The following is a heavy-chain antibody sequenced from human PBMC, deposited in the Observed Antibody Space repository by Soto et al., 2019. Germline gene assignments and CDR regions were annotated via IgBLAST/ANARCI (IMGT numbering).Heavy chain of an antibody. V-gene: IGHV3-23*01. CDR3: AKERVKVGATLTYLFDY. D-gene: IGHD1-26*01. CDR2: ISGSGGST. J-gene: IGHJ4*02. Sequence: GGSLRLSCAASGFTFSSYAMSWVRQAPGKGLEWVSAISGSGGSTYYADSVKGRFTISRDNSKNTLYLQMNSLRAEDTAVYYCAKERVKVGATLTYLFDYWGEGTMVTVYS. CDR1: GFTFSSYA.